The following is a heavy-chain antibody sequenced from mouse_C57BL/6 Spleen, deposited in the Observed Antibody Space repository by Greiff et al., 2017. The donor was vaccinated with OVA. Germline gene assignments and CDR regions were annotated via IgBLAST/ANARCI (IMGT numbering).Heavy chain of an antibody. CDR3: ARGDYGRFAY. Sequence: EVQLQQSGPELVKPGASVKISCKASGYTFTDYYMNWVKQSHGKSLEWIGDINPNNGGTSYNQKFKGKATLTVDKSSSTAYMELRSLTSEDSAVYYCARGDYGRFAYWGQGTLVTVSA. CDR2: INPNNGGT. CDR1: GYTFTDYY. D-gene: IGHD2-4*01. J-gene: IGHJ3*01. V-gene: IGHV1-26*01.